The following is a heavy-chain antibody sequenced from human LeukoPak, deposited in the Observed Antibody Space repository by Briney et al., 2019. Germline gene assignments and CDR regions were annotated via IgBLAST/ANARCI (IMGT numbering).Heavy chain of an antibody. CDR3: ARGRGLTTVTHYYYYYYMDV. V-gene: IGHV1-8*03. Sequence: ASVKVSCKASGYTFTSYDINWVRQATGQGLERMGWMNPNSGNTGYAQKFQGRVTITRNTSISTAYMELSSLRSEDTAVYYCARGRGLTTVTHYYYYYYMDVWGKGTTVTVSS. CDR1: GYTFTSYD. J-gene: IGHJ6*03. D-gene: IGHD4-17*01. CDR2: MNPNSGNT.